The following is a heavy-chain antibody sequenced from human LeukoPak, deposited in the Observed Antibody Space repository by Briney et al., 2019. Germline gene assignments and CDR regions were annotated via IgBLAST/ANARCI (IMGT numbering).Heavy chain of an antibody. CDR2: TYYRSRWYN. J-gene: IGHJ4*02. CDR3: ARSGGTASGKYERATLDY. Sequence: SQTLSLTCDISGESVSSNNAAWNWIRQSPSRGLEWLGRTYYRSRWYNDYAVSLKSRMTINADTSKNHFALQLNSVTPEDTAVYYCARSGGTASGKYERATLDYWGQGTRIIVSA. CDR1: GESVSSNNAA. D-gene: IGHD1-26*01. V-gene: IGHV6-1*01.